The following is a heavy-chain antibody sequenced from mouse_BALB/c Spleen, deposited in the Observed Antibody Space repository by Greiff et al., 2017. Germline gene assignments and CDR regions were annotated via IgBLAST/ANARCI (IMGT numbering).Heavy chain of an antibody. CDR3: ARELLAY. CDR1: GFTFSSYG. CDR2: ISSGGSYT. J-gene: IGHJ3*01. V-gene: IGHV5-6*03. Sequence: EVKLEESGGGLVQPGGSLKLSCAASGFTFSSYGMSWVRQTPDKRLEWVATISSGGSYTYYPDSVKGRFTISRDNAKNTLYLQMSSLKSEDTAMYYCARELLAYWGQGTLVTVSA.